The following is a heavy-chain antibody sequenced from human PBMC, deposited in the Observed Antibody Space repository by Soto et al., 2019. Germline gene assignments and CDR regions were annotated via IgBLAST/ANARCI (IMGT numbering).Heavy chain of an antibody. CDR1: GFTFGDYA. V-gene: IGHV3-49*03. CDR3: TDYYDSSGYYFGDY. Sequence: GGPLRLSCPASGFTFGDYAMSWFRQAPGKGLEWVGFIRSKAYGGTTEYAASVKGRFTISRDDSKSIAYLQMNSLKTEDTAVYYCTDYYDSSGYYFGDYWGQGTLVTVSS. J-gene: IGHJ4*02. CDR2: IRSKAYGGTT. D-gene: IGHD3-22*01.